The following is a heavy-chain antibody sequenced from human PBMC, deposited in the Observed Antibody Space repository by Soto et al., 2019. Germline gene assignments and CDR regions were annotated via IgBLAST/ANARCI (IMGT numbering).Heavy chain of an antibody. CDR2: ISGSGGST. Sequence: VQLLESGGGLVQPGGSLRLSCTASGFTFGSYAMSWVRQAPGKGLEWVSVISGSGGSTYYADSVKGRFTISRDNSKNTLYLQMNSLRAEDTAVYYCAKDSNYGDYGWVFDYWGQGTLVTVSS. D-gene: IGHD4-17*01. J-gene: IGHJ4*02. CDR3: AKDSNYGDYGWVFDY. V-gene: IGHV3-23*01. CDR1: GFTFGSYA.